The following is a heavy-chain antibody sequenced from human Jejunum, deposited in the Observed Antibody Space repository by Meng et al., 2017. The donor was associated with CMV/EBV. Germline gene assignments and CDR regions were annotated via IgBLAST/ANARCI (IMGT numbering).Heavy chain of an antibody. J-gene: IGHJ4*02. CDR3: ARTKGGRGFIDF. CDR1: GFSLSSKGMR. Sequence: SGFSLSSKGMRASWIRQSPGKAPEWLARIDWDDDKFYSPSLKTRLTISKDTSKNQVVLTMSNMDPVDTGTYYCARTKGGRGFIDFWGQGTLVTVSS. V-gene: IGHV2-70*04. D-gene: IGHD2-15*01. CDR2: IDWDDDK.